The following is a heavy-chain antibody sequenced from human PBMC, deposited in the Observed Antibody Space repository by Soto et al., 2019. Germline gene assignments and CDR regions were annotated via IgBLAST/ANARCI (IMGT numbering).Heavy chain of an antibody. CDR3: AKDITGNYVLMVYASYYYYYGMDA. D-gene: IGHD2-8*01. CDR1: GFTFSSYA. J-gene: IGHJ6*02. Sequence: EVQLLESGGGLVQPGGSLRLSCAASGFTFSSYAMSWVRQAPGKGLEWVSAISGSGGSTYYADSVKGRFTISRDNSKNTLYLQMNSLRAEDTAVYYCAKDITGNYVLMVYASYYYYYGMDAWGQGTTVTVSS. CDR2: ISGSGGST. V-gene: IGHV3-23*01.